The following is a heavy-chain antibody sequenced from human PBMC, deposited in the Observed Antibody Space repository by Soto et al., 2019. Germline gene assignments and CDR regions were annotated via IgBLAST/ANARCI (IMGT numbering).Heavy chain of an antibody. D-gene: IGHD3-3*01. V-gene: IGHV3-30*18. CDR1: GFAFSDYG. Sequence: GGSLRLSCTASGFAFSDYGMHRVRQAPGKGLEWVAVISYDGSNKYYADSVKGRFTISRDNSKNTLYLQMNSLRAEDTAVYYCAKDKFLEWLFEFDIWGQGTMVTVSS. CDR2: ISYDGSNK. J-gene: IGHJ3*02. CDR3: AKDKFLEWLFEFDI.